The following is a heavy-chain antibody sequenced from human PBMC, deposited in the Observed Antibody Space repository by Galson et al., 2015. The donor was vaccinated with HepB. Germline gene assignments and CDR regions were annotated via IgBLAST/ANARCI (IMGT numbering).Heavy chain of an antibody. V-gene: IGHV3-30-3*01. J-gene: IGHJ6*03. Sequence: SLRLSCAASGFTFSSYAMHWVRQAPGKGLEWVAVISYDGSNKYYADSVKGRFTISRDNSKNTLYLQMNSLRAEDTAVYYCAREGSDFWSHYYYYMDVWGKGTTVTVSS. D-gene: IGHD3-3*01. CDR1: GFTFSSYA. CDR3: AREGSDFWSHYYYYMDV. CDR2: ISYDGSNK.